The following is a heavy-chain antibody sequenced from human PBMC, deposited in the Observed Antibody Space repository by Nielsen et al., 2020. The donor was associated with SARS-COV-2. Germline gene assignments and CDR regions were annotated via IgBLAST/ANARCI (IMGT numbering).Heavy chain of an antibody. CDR1: GYSFTSYW. CDR3: ARHGVVVVAATHDAFDI. V-gene: IGHV5-51*01. J-gene: IGHJ3*02. CDR2: IYPGVSDT. Sequence: GESLKISCKGSGYSFTSYWIGWVRQMPGKGLEWMGIIYPGVSDTRYSPSFQGQVTISADKSISTAYLQWSSLKASDTAMYYCARHGVVVVAATHDAFDIWGQGTMVTVSS. D-gene: IGHD2-15*01.